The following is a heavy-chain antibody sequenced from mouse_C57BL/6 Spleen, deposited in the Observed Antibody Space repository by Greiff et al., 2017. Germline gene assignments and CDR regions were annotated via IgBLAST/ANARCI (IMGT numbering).Heavy chain of an antibody. CDR2: IDPANGNT. CDR3: AREGYYMDEGWFAY. J-gene: IGHJ3*01. Sequence: VQLKESVAELVRPGASVKLSCTASGFNIQNTYMHWVKQRPEQGLEWIGRIDPANGNTKYAPKFQGKATITADTSSNTAYLQLSSLTSEDTAIYYCAREGYYMDEGWFAYWGQGTLVTVSA. D-gene: IGHD2-14*01. CDR1: GFNIQNTY. V-gene: IGHV14-3*01.